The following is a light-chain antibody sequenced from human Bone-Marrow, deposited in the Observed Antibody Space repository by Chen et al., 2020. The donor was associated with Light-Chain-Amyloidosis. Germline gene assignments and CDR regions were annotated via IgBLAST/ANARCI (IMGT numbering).Light chain of an antibody. J-gene: IGLJ3*02. Sequence: NFMLTQPHSVSESPGKTVIISCTRSSGSIATNYVRWNRQLPGSSPPTVIFEDDQRPSGVPDRFSGSIDRSSNSSSLTISGLKTEDEADYYCQSYQGSSQVVFGGGTKLTVL. CDR3: QSYQGSSQVV. CDR1: SGSIATNY. CDR2: EDD. V-gene: IGLV6-57*01.